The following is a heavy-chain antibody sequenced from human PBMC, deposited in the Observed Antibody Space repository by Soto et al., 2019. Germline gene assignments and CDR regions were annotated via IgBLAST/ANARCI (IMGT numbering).Heavy chain of an antibody. J-gene: IGHJ4*01. CDR3: ARGRFLEWLLFDH. D-gene: IGHD3-3*01. V-gene: IGHV4-59*01. Sequence: SETLSLTCTVSGGSISSYYWSWIRQPPGKGLEWIGYIYYSGSTNYNPSLKSRVTISVDTSKNQFSLKLSSVTAADTAVYYCARGRFLEWLLFDHWGHGTLVTVSS. CDR2: IYYSGST. CDR1: GGSISSYY.